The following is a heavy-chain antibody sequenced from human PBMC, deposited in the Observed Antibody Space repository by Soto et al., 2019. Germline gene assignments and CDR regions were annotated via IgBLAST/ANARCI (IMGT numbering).Heavy chain of an antibody. V-gene: IGHV3-48*02. J-gene: IGHJ6*02. CDR2: ISSSSSTI. D-gene: IGHD6-13*01. CDR1: GFTFSSYS. Sequence: EVQLVESGGGLVQPGGSLRLSCAASGFTFSSYSMNWVRQAPGKGLEWVSYISSSSSTIYYADSVKGRFTISRDNAKDSLYLQMNSLRDEDTAVYYCARPGIAAAGKSYYYDGMDVWGQGTTVTVSS. CDR3: ARPGIAAAGKSYYYDGMDV.